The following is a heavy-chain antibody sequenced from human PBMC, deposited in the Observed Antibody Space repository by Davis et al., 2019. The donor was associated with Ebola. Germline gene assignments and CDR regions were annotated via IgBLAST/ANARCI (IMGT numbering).Heavy chain of an antibody. J-gene: IGHJ4*02. CDR3: ARYMGSSGIGYFDY. D-gene: IGHD3-22*01. CDR1: GFTFNKYW. V-gene: IGHV3-30*02. CDR2: IRYAGNDR. Sequence: GESLKISCAASGFTFNKYWMHWVRQAPGKGLEWVAWIRYAGNDRYYADSVEGRFTISRDNSRNTLYLQMNSLRVEDTAVYYCARYMGSSGIGYFDYWGQGTLVTVSS.